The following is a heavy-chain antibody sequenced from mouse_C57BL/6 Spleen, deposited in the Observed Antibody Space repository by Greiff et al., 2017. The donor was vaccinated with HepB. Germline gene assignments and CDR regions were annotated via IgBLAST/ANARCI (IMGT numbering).Heavy chain of an antibody. CDR2: IYPGNSDT. J-gene: IGHJ2*01. CDR3: TRGGLYGNYFDY. V-gene: IGHV1-5*01. D-gene: IGHD2-1*01. Sequence: VHVKQSGTVLARPGASVKMSCKTSGYTFTSYWMHWVKQRPGQGLEWIGAIYPGNSDTSYNQKFKGKAKLTAVTSASTAYMELSSLTNEDSAVYYCTRGGLYGNYFDYWGQGTTLTVSS. CDR1: GYTFTSYW.